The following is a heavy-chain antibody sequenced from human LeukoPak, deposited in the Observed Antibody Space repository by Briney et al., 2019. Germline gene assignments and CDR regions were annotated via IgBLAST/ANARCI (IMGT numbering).Heavy chain of an antibody. V-gene: IGHV4-59*08. J-gene: IGHJ2*01. D-gene: IGHD3-22*01. Sequence: PSETLSLTCTVSDGSISNYYWSWIRQPPGKGLQWIGYVYYSGATKYNPSLKSRVSMPVDASKKQFSLRLSSVTATDTAVYYCARLNLRYFESSDFPYWYFTLWGRGTLVTVSS. CDR2: VYYSGAT. CDR3: ARLNLRYFESSDFPYWYFTL. CDR1: DGSISNYY.